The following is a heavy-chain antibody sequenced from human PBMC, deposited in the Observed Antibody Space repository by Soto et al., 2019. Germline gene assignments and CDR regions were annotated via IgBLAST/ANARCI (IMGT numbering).Heavy chain of an antibody. J-gene: IGHJ5*02. D-gene: IGHD6-19*01. Sequence: DVQLLESGGGLVQPGGSLRLSCAASGFTFRSYAMSWVRQAPGKGLEWVSAISGSGGSTYYADSVKGRFTISRDNSKTTLYRQMNSMIDDDTSVYYCAKFNNSSGWVNWFDPWGQGTLVTVSS. CDR3: AKFNNSSGWVNWFDP. V-gene: IGHV3-23*01. CDR1: GFTFRSYA. CDR2: ISGSGGST.